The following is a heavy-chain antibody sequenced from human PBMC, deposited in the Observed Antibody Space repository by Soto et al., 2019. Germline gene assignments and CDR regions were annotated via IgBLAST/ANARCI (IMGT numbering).Heavy chain of an antibody. CDR3: ARGGDGYNSDAFDI. CDR1: GFTFSSYA. J-gene: IGHJ3*02. Sequence: GGSLRLSCAASGFTFSSYAITWVRQAPGKGLEWVSVIYSGGSTYYADSVKGRFTISRDNSKNTLYLQMNSLRAEDTAVYYCARGGDGYNSDAFDIWGQGTMVTVSS. CDR2: IYSGGST. V-gene: IGHV3-66*01. D-gene: IGHD5-12*01.